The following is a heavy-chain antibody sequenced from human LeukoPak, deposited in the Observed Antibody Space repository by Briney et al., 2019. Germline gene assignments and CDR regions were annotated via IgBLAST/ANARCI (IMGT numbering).Heavy chain of an antibody. Sequence: ASVKVSCKASGYTFTGYYMHWVRQAPGQGLEWTGWINPNSGGTNYAQKFQGRVTMTRDTSISTAYMELSRLRSDDTAVYYCAREGIAAAGTYAFDIWGQGTMVTVSS. CDR1: GYTFTGYY. CDR3: AREGIAAAGTYAFDI. CDR2: INPNSGGT. V-gene: IGHV1-2*02. J-gene: IGHJ3*02. D-gene: IGHD6-13*01.